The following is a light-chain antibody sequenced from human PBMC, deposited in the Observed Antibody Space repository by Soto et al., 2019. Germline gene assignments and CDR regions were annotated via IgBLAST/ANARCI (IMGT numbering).Light chain of an antibody. V-gene: IGKV1-6*01. J-gene: IGKJ4*01. CDR2: GAY. Sequence: AMQITQSPSSLSASVGDRVTITCRASEDIRSDVGWYQQKPGRAPSLLIYGAYKLQRGVPSRFSGSFSATEFNLTISSLQPEDFATYYCLQDYSNPLIFGGGTKV. CDR1: EDIRSD. CDR3: LQDYSNPLI.